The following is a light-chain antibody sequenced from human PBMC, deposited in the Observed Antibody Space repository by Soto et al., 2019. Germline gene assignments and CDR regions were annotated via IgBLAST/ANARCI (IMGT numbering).Light chain of an antibody. CDR1: ESLESD. V-gene: IGKV3D-15*01. J-gene: IGKJ1*01. CDR2: LAT. CDR3: QQYKKWPLT. Sequence: EITMTQSPATLSVSPGESATLSCRASESLESDLAWYQQKSGQAPRLLIYLATTRPTRIPARFSGSGSGTDFTLTISSLQAEDFAVYYCQQYKKWPLTFGQGTKVEIK.